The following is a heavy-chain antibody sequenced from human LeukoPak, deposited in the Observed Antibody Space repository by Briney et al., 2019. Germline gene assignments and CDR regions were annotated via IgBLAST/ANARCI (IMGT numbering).Heavy chain of an antibody. CDR2: IYHSGST. CDR3: ARDDVGIAAAGGIY. V-gene: IGHV4-30-2*05. D-gene: IGHD6-13*01. CDR1: GGSISSGGYS. J-gene: IGHJ4*02. Sequence: PSETLSLTCAVSGGSISSGGYSWSWIRQPPGKGLEWIGYIYHSGSTYYNPSLKSRVTISIDTSKNQFSLKLSSVTAADTAVYYCARDDVGIAAAGGIYWGQGTLVTVSS.